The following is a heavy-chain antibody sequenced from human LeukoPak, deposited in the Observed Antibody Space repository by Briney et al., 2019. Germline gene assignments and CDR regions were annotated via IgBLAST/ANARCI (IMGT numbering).Heavy chain of an antibody. J-gene: IGHJ5*02. CDR1: GFSFSSYS. V-gene: IGHV3-23*01. D-gene: IGHD2-2*01. CDR3: AKLPREYCSSTSCPNWFDT. CDR2: LSASGGTT. Sequence: GGSLRLSCAASGFSFSSYSMTWVRQAPGKGLEWVSALSASGGTTYYADSVKGRFTTSRDNSKNTLYLHMNSLRAEDTAVYYCAKLPREYCSSTSCPNWFDTWGQGTLVTVSS.